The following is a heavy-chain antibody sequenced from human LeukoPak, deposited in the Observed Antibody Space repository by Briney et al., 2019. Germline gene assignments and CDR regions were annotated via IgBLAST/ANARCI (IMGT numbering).Heavy chain of an antibody. J-gene: IGHJ4*02. CDR2: INWNGGNT. CDR3: AKATETPYYYDALDY. CDR1: GFTFDDYG. D-gene: IGHD3-22*01. V-gene: IGHV3-20*04. Sequence: GGSLRLSCAASGFTFDDYGMTWVRQAPGKGLEWVSGINWNGGNTGYADSVKGRFTISRDNAKNSLYLQMNSLRAEDTALYYCAKATETPYYYDALDYWGQGTLVTVSS.